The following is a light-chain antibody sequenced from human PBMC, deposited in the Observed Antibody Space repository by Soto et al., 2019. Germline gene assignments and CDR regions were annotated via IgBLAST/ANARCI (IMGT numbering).Light chain of an antibody. CDR2: DAS. V-gene: IGKV1-5*01. Sequence: DIQMTQSPSTLSASVVDRVTITCRASQSISSWLAWYQQKPGKAPKLLIYDASSLESGVPSRFSGSGSGTEFTLTISSLQPDDFATYYCQQYSVYWTFGQGTKVDIK. CDR3: QQYSVYWT. CDR1: QSISSW. J-gene: IGKJ1*01.